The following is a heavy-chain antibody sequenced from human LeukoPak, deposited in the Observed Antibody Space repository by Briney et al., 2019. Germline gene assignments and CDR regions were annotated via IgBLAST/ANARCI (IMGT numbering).Heavy chain of an antibody. Sequence: GGSLRLSCAASGFTFKFYSMNWVRQAPGKGLEWVSYISTNTTTIYYADSVKGRFTISRDNAKNSLYLQMNSLRAEDTAVYSCARDSNPNDGQVFYDAFDIWGQGTMVTVSS. V-gene: IGHV3-48*04. CDR3: ARDSNPNDGQVFYDAFDI. D-gene: IGHD5/OR15-5a*01. CDR2: ISTNTTTI. CDR1: GFTFKFYS. J-gene: IGHJ3*02.